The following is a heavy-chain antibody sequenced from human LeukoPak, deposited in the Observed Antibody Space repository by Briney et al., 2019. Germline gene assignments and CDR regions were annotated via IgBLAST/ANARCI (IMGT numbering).Heavy chain of an antibody. D-gene: IGHD3-10*01. Sequence: SGTLSLTCTVSGGSISSYYWSWIRQPAGKGLEWIGRIYTSGSTNYNPSLKSRVTMSVDTSKNQFSLKLSSVTAADTAVYYCASTHYGSGSYRFDYWGQGTLVTVSS. CDR3: ASTHYGSGSYRFDY. J-gene: IGHJ4*02. CDR1: GGSISSYY. V-gene: IGHV4-4*07. CDR2: IYTSGST.